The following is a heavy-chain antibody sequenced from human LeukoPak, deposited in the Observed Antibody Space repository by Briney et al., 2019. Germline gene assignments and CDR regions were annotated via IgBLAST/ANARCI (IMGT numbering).Heavy chain of an antibody. D-gene: IGHD6-19*01. CDR3: AAAVAGRYFDL. CDR1: GFTFTSSS. Sequence: SVKVSCKASGFTFTSSSVQWVRQARGQRLEWIGWIVVGSGNTNYAQKFQEGVTITRDMSTSTAYMELSSLRSEDTAVYYCAAAVAGRYFDLWGRGTLVTVSS. V-gene: IGHV1-58*01. CDR2: IVVGSGNT. J-gene: IGHJ2*01.